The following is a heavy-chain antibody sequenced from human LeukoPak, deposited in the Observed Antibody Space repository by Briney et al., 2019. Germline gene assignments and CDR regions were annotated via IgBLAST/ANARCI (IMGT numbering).Heavy chain of an antibody. Sequence: SETLSLTCTVSGGSISSYYWSWIRQPPGQGLEWIGYIYYSGSTNYNPSLKSRVTISVDTSMNQFSLKLSSVSAADTAVYYCATLRVKWFDPWGPGTLVTVSS. V-gene: IGHV4-59*01. D-gene: IGHD3-22*01. CDR1: GGSISSYY. J-gene: IGHJ5*02. CDR3: ATLRVKWFDP. CDR2: IYYSGST.